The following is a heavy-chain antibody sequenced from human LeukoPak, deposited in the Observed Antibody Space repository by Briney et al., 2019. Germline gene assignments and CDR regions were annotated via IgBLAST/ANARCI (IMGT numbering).Heavy chain of an antibody. CDR3: ARADYDGSYMDV. Sequence: GGSLRLSCEASGFTFSSYEMNWVRQAPEKGLEWISNISSSGSSMYYVDSVKGRFTISGDNAKNSLYLQMNSLRAEDTAVYYCARADYDGSYMDVWGKGTTVIISS. V-gene: IGHV3-48*03. CDR1: GFTFSSYE. CDR2: ISSSGSSM. J-gene: IGHJ6*03.